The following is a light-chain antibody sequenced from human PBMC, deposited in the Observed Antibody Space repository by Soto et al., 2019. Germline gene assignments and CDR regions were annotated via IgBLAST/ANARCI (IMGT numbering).Light chain of an antibody. J-gene: IGKJ2*01. CDR2: AAS. V-gene: IGKV1-39*01. CDR1: QSISSY. Sequence: DIQMTQSPSSLSASVGDRVTITCRARQSISSYLNLYQQKPGKAPKLLIYAASSLQSGVPSRFSGSGSGTDFTLNISSLQPEDFATYYCQQSYTTPYTFGQGTKLEIK. CDR3: QQSYTTPYT.